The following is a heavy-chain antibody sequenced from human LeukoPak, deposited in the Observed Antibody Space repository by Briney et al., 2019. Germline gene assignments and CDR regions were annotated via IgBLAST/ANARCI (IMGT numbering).Heavy chain of an antibody. J-gene: IGHJ4*02. CDR3: ARDRTGGSYLFDY. Sequence: PGGSLRLSCAASGFTVSSNYMSWVRQAPGKGLEWVSVIYTVGTTHHADSVKGRFTISRDNSKNTLYLQMDSLRDEDTAVYYCARDRTGGSYLFDYWGQGTLVTVSS. V-gene: IGHV3-66*01. CDR1: GFTVSSNY. CDR2: IYTVGTT. D-gene: IGHD1-26*01.